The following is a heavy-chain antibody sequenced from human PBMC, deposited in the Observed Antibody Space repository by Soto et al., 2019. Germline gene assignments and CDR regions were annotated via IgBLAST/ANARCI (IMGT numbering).Heavy chain of an antibody. CDR3: AREGELGNGAYALTYGMDV. CDR2: INPSGGST. V-gene: IGHV1-46*01. Sequence: GSVKVSCKASGYTFTSDYMHWGRQAPGQGLEWMGIINPSGGSTSYAQKFQGRVIMTRDTSTSTVYMELSSLRSEDTAVYYCAREGELGNGAYALTYGMDVWGQGTTVTVSS. D-gene: IGHD4-17*01. J-gene: IGHJ6*02. CDR1: GYTFTSDY.